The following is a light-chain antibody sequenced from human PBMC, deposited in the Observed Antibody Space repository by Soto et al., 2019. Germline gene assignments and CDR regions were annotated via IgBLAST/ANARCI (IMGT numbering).Light chain of an antibody. CDR1: QGISYW. J-gene: IGKJ4*01. CDR2: SS. Sequence: DIQMTQSPSSVSASVGDRVTITCRASQGISYWLAWYQQKPGKAPKLLIYSSTLQSGVPSRFSGSGSGTDFTLTISSLQPEDFATYFCQQANSFPFTFGGGTKVEVK. CDR3: QQANSFPFT. V-gene: IGKV1-12*01.